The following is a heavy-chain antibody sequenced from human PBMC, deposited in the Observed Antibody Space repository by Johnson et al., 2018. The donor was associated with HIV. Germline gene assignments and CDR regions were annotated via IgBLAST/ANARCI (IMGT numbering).Heavy chain of an antibody. CDR2: INWNGGRT. Sequence: VQLVESGGGVVRPGGSLRLSCAASGFTFDDFGMGWVRQAPGKGLEWVSGINWNGGRTGYADSVKGRFTISRDNAKNSLYLQMNRLRGEDTALYYCARAGGAVRVNGFDMWGQGTMVTVSS. CDR3: ARAGGAVRVNGFDM. V-gene: IGHV3-20*04. J-gene: IGHJ3*02. CDR1: GFTFDDFG. D-gene: IGHD6-19*01.